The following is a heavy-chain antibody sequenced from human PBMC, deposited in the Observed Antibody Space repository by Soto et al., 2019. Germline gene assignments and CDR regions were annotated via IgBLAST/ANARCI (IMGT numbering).Heavy chain of an antibody. CDR2: ISAYNGNT. CDR1: GYTFTSYG. D-gene: IGHD5-12*01. J-gene: IGHJ3*02. CDR3: ARGKASGYDRNDAFDI. V-gene: IGHV1-18*01. Sequence: ASVKVSCKASGYTFTSYGISWVRQAPGQGLEWMGWISAYNGNTNYAQKLQGRVTMTTDTSTSTAYMELRSLRSDDTAVYYCARGKASGYDRNDAFDIWGQGTMFTVSS.